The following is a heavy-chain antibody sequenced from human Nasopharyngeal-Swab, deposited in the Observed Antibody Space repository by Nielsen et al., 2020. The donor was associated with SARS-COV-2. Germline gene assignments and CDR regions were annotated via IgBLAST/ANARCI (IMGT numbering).Heavy chain of an antibody. D-gene: IGHD3-3*01. J-gene: IGHJ3*02. V-gene: IGHV1-8*01. CDR2: MNPNSGNT. Sequence: VQVSCQASGWIFSSYDIYWVRQATGQGLEWMGWMNPNSGNTGYAQKFQGRVTMTRNTSISTAYMELSSLRSEDTAVYYCARASVAGPSTIFGVVDDAFDIWGQGTMVTVSS. CDR3: ARASVAGPSTIFGVVDDAFDI. CDR1: GWIFSSYD.